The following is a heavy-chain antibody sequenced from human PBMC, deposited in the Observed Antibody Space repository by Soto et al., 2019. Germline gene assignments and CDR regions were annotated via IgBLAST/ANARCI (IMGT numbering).Heavy chain of an antibody. CDR3: VRESGANFEADY. CDR1: GLAFRSYG. CDR2: ISYDGNSK. V-gene: IGHV3-30*03. J-gene: IGHJ4*02. D-gene: IGHD5-12*01. Sequence: QVHLVESGGDVVQPGRSLRLSCAVSGLAFRSYGMHWVRQAPGKGPEWVAVISYDGNSKYYADSVKGRFTISRDNSKNTLYLQMTSLRAEDTATYYCVRESGANFEADYWGQGTLVTVSS.